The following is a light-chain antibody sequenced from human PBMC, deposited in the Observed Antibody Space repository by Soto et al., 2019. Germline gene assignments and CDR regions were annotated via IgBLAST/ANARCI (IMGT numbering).Light chain of an antibody. CDR1: SSDVGGYNC. J-gene: IGLJ1*01. V-gene: IGLV2-14*01. CDR2: DVN. CDR3: SSCTTSSTVV. Sequence: QSALTQPASVSGSPGQSITISCTGTSSDVGGYNCVSWYQQHPGRAPKLLIIDVNNRPSGVSHRFSGSKSGNTASLTISGLQAEDEADYYCSSCTTSSTVVFGTGTKLTVL.